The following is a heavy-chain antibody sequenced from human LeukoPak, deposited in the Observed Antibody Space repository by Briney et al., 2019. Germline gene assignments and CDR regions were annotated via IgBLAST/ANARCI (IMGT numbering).Heavy chain of an antibody. CDR3: AKIYRSGWYFGAPDY. Sequence: GGSLRLSCAASGFTFSSYDMSWVRQAPGKGLEWVSAICGSGGSTYYADSVKGRFTISRDNSKNTLYLQMNSLRADDTAVYYCAKIYRSGWYFGAPDYWGQGTLVTVSS. CDR2: ICGSGGST. J-gene: IGHJ4*02. CDR1: GFTFSSYD. D-gene: IGHD6-19*01. V-gene: IGHV3-23*01.